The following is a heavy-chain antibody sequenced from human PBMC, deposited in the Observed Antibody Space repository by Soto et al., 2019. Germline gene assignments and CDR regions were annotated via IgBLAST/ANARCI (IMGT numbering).Heavy chain of an antibody. CDR1: GGSISSSSYY. V-gene: IGHV4-39*01. CDR2: IYYSGST. Sequence: SSQTLSLTCTLSGGSISSSSYYSGWIRLPPGKGLAWTRSIYYSGSTCYNPSLKIRVSISVDTSKNQFSLKLSSVTAADTAVYYCARPTVPGITGTVVTAVLHFDIRDRGTMFTASS. CDR3: ARPTVPGITGTVVTAVLHFDI. J-gene: IGHJ3*02. D-gene: IGHD1-7*01.